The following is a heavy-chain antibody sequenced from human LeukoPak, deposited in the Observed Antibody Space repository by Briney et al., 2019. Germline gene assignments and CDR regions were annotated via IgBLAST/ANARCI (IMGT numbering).Heavy chain of an antibody. CDR2: IWYDGSNK. CDR1: GFTFSSYG. D-gene: IGHD6-19*01. J-gene: IGHJ4*02. V-gene: IGHV3-33*01. Sequence: PGGSLRLSCAASGFTFSSYGMHWVRQAPGKGLEWVAVIWYDGSNKYYADSVKDRFTISRDNSKNTLYLQMNSLRAEDTAVYYCARDMGVAGTSSDYWGQGTLVSVSS. CDR3: ARDMGVAGTSSDY.